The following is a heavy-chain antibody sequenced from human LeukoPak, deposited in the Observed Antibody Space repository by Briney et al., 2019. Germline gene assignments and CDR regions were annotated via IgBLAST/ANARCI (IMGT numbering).Heavy chain of an antibody. V-gene: IGHV4-4*07. Sequence: SETLSLTCTVSGGSINNYYWSWIRQPAGKGLEWIGLIYSSGSTSYNPSLKSRVTMSVDTSKKQFSLRLSSVTAADAAVYYCARTPIYYFDNSGYYNWGQGTLVTVSS. CDR2: IYSSGST. CDR3: ARTPIYYFDNSGYYN. CDR1: GGSINNYY. J-gene: IGHJ4*02. D-gene: IGHD3-22*01.